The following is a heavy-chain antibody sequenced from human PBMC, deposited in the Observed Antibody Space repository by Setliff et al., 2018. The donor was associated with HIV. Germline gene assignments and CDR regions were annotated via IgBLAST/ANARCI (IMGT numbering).Heavy chain of an antibody. CDR2: IYPSNGDT. CDR1: GYAFTSNY. J-gene: IGHJ1*01. V-gene: IGHV1-46*01. CDR3: TKRTMPTGGFQH. Sequence: ASVKVSCKASGYAFTSNYIHWVRQAPGQGLEWMVLIYPSNGDTTYAQSFQGRVTMTLDTSTSTVYMELSSLRAEDTAVYYCTKRTMPTGGFQHWGQGTLVTVSS. D-gene: IGHD1-1*01.